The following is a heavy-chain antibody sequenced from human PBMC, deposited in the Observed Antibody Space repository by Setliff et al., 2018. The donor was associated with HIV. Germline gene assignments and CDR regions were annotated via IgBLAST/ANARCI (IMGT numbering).Heavy chain of an antibody. V-gene: IGHV4-39*01. D-gene: IGHD6-19*01. CDR3: ARLRREEQWLVRGWFDP. J-gene: IGHJ5*02. Sequence: PSETLSLTCTVSGGSISSSSYYWGWIRQPPGKGLEWIGSIYYSGSTYSNPSLKSRVTISVDTSKNQFSLKLSSVTAADTAVYYCARLRREEQWLVRGWFDPWGQGTLVTVSS. CDR2: IYYSGST. CDR1: GGSISSSSYY.